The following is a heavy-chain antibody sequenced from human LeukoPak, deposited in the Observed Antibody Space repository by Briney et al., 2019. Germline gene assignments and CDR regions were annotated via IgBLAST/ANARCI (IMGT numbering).Heavy chain of an antibody. J-gene: IGHJ4*02. CDR2: IWYDGSNK. CDR1: GFTFSSYG. Sequence: PGRSLRLSCAASGFTFSSYGMHWVRQAPGKGLEWVAVIWYDGSNKYYADSVKGRFTIPRDNSKNTLYLQMNSLRAEDTAVYYCARGGEYSGYDNYFDYWGRGPLVTVSS. V-gene: IGHV3-33*01. D-gene: IGHD5-12*01. CDR3: ARGGEYSGYDNYFDY.